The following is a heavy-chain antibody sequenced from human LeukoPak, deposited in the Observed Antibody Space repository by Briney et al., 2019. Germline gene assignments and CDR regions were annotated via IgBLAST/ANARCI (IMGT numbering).Heavy chain of an antibody. CDR3: ARDRESVTMIAYWYFDL. CDR1: GFMFSDHW. D-gene: IGHD3-22*01. V-gene: IGHV3-7*01. J-gene: IGHJ2*01. CDR2: INAHGNQQ. Sequence: GGSLRLSCAASGFMFSDHWMSWVRQAPGKGPEWVANINAHGNQQYSVDSLKGRFTVSRDNAKKSLYLQMNDLRAEDTAVYYCARDRESVTMIAYWYFDLWGRGTLVTVSS.